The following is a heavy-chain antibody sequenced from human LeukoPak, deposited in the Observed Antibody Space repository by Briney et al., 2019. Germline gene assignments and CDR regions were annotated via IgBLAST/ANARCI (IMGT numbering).Heavy chain of an antibody. CDR2: IRSKANSYAT. V-gene: IGHV3-73*01. Sequence: GGSLRLSCAASGFTFSGSGMHWVRQAPGKGLEWVGRIRSKANSYATEYAASVKGRFTISRDDANNTAYLQMHSLKTEDTAVYHCTRAIQPYYYDSSGYLSEVYYYYYMDVWGKGTTVTIS. CDR3: TRAIQPYYYDSSGYLSEVYYYYYMDV. J-gene: IGHJ6*03. D-gene: IGHD3-22*01. CDR1: GFTFSGSG.